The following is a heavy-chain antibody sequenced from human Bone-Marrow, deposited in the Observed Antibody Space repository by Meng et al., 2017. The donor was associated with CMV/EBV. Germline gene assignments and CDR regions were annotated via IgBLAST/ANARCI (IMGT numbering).Heavy chain of an antibody. CDR3: AKSETYCGGDCYSDY. J-gene: IGHJ4*02. Sequence: SGFTFSNYAMTWVRQAPGKGLEWVSAISSSGATTYYADSVKGRFTISRDDFKTTLYLQMNSLRAEDTAIYYCAKSETYCGGDCYSDYWGQGTLVTVSS. D-gene: IGHD2-21*02. CDR1: GFTFSNYA. V-gene: IGHV3-23*01. CDR2: ISSSGATT.